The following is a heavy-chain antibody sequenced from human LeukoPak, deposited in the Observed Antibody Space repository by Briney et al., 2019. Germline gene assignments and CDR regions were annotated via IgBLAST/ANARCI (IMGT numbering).Heavy chain of an antibody. V-gene: IGHV3-53*01. CDR1: GFSVSNNY. D-gene: IGHD6-19*01. CDR3: ARESIPSGWYLS. CDR2: YYIDATT. J-gene: IGHJ5*02. Sequence: GGSLRLSCAASGFSVSNNYTSWVRQAPGKGLEWVSTYYIDATTHYPDSVRGRFTISSDSSKNTLYLQMNSLRVEDTAIYYCARESIPSGWYLSWGQGTLVTVSS.